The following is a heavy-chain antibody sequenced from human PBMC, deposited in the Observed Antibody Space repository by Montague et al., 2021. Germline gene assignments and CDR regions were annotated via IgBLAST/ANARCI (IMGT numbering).Heavy chain of an antibody. D-gene: IGHD3-10*01. V-gene: IGHV3-23*01. J-gene: IGHJ4*02. Sequence: SLRLSCAASGFTFSNYSMRWVRQAPGKGLEWVATISEGGSKPYYPDSLKGRFTISRDNPKNTLYLQMNSLKDEDTAVYFCGSWLRGSNPYLHYWGQGTLVTVSS. CDR3: GSWLRGSNPYLHY. CDR2: ISEGGSKP. CDR1: GFTFSNYS.